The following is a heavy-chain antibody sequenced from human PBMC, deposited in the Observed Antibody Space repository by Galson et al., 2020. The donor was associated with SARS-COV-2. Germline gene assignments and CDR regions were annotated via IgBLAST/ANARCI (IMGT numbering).Heavy chain of an antibody. V-gene: IGHV3-48*04. CDR1: GFTFSSYS. Sequence: GGSLRLSCAASGFTFSSYSMNWVRQAPGKGLEWVSYISSSSSTIYYADSVKGRFTISRDNAKNSLYLQMNSLRAEDTAVYYCARDDLEVVHTYYYYYMDVWGKGTTVTVSS. CDR2: ISSSSSTI. D-gene: IGHD3-22*01. CDR3: ARDDLEVVHTYYYYYMDV. J-gene: IGHJ6*03.